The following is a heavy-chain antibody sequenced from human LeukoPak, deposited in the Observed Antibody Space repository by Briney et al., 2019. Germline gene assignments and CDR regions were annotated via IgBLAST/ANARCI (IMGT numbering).Heavy chain of an antibody. V-gene: IGHV4-34*01. CDR3: ARGYDILTGYYLRRVNWFDP. D-gene: IGHD3-9*01. Sequence: STNYNPSLKSRVTISVDTSKNQFSLKLSSVTAADTAVYYCARGYDILTGYYLRRVNWFDPWGQGTLVTVSS. CDR2: ST. J-gene: IGHJ5*02.